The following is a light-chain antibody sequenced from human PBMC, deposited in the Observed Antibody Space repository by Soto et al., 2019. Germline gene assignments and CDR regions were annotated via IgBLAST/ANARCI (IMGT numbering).Light chain of an antibody. CDR3: QQSYSTPIT. V-gene: IGKV1-39*01. CDR2: AAF. J-gene: IGKJ5*01. Sequence: IQMTHSPSSLSGSVGDRVTITFRASQGIRNDLGWYQKKPGKAPKLLIFAAFNLQSGVPSRFSGSGSGTDFTLTISSLQPEDFATYYCQQSYSTPITFGQGTRLEIK. CDR1: QGIRND.